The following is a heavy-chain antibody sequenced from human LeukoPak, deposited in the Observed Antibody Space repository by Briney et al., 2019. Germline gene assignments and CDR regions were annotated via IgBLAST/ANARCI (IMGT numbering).Heavy chain of an antibody. CDR1: GFTFDDYG. J-gene: IGHJ6*02. CDR3: ARGGYCSSTSCYTYYYYGMDV. Sequence: PGGSLRLSCAASGFTFDDYGMSWVRQAPGKGLEWVSGINWNGGSTDYADSVKGRFTISRDNAKNSLYLQMNSLRAEDTALYHCARGGYCSSTSCYTYYYYGMDVWGQGTTVTVSS. D-gene: IGHD2-2*02. CDR2: INWNGGST. V-gene: IGHV3-20*01.